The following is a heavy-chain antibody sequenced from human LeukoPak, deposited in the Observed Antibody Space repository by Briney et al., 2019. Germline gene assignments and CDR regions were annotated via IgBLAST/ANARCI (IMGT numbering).Heavy chain of an antibody. Sequence: GRSLRLSCAASGFTFSSYGMHWVRQAPGKGLEWVAVISYDGSNKYYADSVKGRFTISRDNSKNTLYLQMNSLRAEDTAVYYCAKLYYYDSSGQTSDYWGQGTLVTVSP. D-gene: IGHD3-22*01. V-gene: IGHV3-30*18. CDR1: GFTFSSYG. CDR3: AKLYYYDSSGQTSDY. CDR2: ISYDGSNK. J-gene: IGHJ4*02.